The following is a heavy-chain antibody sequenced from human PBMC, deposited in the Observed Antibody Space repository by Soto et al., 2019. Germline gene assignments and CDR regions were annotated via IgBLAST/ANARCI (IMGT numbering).Heavy chain of an antibody. J-gene: IGHJ6*02. D-gene: IGHD2-21*01. V-gene: IGHV3-53*04. CDR1: GLTVISNY. CDR2: IYTGGTT. Sequence: EVQLVESGGTLVQPGGSLRLSCAASGLTVISNYMSWVRQAPGKGLEWVSVIYTGGTTYYADSVKGRFTITRQKSMNRLDRKKKRLRTKGTDVYYCVRISPPLCDSMDVCGQGTTVTVSS. CDR3: VRISPPLCDSMDV.